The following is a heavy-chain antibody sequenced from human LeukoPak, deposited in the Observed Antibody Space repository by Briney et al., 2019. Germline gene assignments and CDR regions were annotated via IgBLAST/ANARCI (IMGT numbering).Heavy chain of an antibody. CDR1: VGSISSSSYY. CDR3: ARRAAAALNWFDP. D-gene: IGHD6-13*01. CDR2: IYYRGST. V-gene: IGHV4-39*01. J-gene: IGHJ5*02. Sequence: PSHTLSLTCTVSVGSISSSSYYWGLIPHPPPKRLGRIGSIYYRGSTYYNPSLKRRVTISVDTYKHQFSLQLSSVTAADTAVYYCARRAAAALNWFDPWGQGTLVTVSS.